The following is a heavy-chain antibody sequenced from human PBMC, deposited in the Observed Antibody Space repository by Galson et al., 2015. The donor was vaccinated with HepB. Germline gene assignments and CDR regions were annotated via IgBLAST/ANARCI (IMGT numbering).Heavy chain of an antibody. J-gene: IGHJ5*02. CDR2: INQGGST. Sequence: ETLSLTCAVHGAAFRHYYWSCIRQAPGKGLEWIGDINQGGSTHYNPSLQSRVLLSVDTSKNEFSLKVTSVTVADTAVYFCTRLCSLENMSCSHMGSWGQGTLVAVSA. D-gene: IGHD1/OR15-1a*01. CDR3: TRLCSLENMSCSHMGS. CDR1: GAAFRHYY. V-gene: IGHV4-34*01.